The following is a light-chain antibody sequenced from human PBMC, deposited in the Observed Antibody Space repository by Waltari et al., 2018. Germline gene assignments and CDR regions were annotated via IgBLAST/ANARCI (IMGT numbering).Light chain of an antibody. V-gene: IGKV1-39*01. CDR2: AAS. CDR3: QQSYTLPYT. Sequence: DIQMTQSPSSLSASIGDRVIITCRASQPISSYLNWYQQKPGKSPKLLIYAASSFHIGVPSRFSGSGSGTDFTLTISSLQPEDFGTYYCQQSYTLPYTFGQGTKLEIK. CDR1: QPISSY. J-gene: IGKJ2*01.